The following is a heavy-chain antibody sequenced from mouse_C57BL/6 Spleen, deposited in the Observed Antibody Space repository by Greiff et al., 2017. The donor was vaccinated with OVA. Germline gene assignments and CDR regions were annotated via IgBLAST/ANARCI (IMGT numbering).Heavy chain of an antibody. Sequence: VQLQQSGPELVKPGASVKISCKASGYAFSSSWMNWVKQRPGKGLEWIGRIYPGDGDTHYNGKFTGKATLTADKSSSTAYMQLSSLASEDSAVYFCASYYDYDMGCAYWGQGTLVTVSA. V-gene: IGHV1-82*01. CDR1: GYAFSSSW. D-gene: IGHD2-4*01. CDR2: IYPGDGDT. CDR3: ASYYDYDMGCAY. J-gene: IGHJ3*01.